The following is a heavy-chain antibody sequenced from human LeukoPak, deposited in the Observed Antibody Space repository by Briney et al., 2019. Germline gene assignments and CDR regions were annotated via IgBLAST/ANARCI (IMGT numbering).Heavy chain of an antibody. CDR2: INHSGST. V-gene: IGHV4-34*01. D-gene: IGHD6-19*01. J-gene: IGHJ4*02. CDR3: ARGPWLTYFDY. CDR1: GGSFSGYY. Sequence: SKTLSLTCAVYGGSFSGYYWSWIRQPPGKGLEWIGEINHSGSTNYNPSLKSRVTISVDTSKNQFSLKLSSVTAADTAVYYCARGPWLTYFDYWGQGTLVTVSS.